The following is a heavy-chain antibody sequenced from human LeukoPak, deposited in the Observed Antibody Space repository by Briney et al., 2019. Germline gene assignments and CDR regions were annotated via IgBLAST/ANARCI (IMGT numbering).Heavy chain of an antibody. J-gene: IGHJ5*02. Sequence: SQALSLTCTVSGSSISSGDYYWSWIRQPPGKGLEWIGYIYYSGSTYYNPSLKSRVTISIQTSKNQFSLKLTSVTAADTAVYYCAGDYGDLLTGIRFDTWGQGTLVTVSS. D-gene: IGHD4-17*01. CDR3: AGDYGDLLTGIRFDT. CDR1: GSSISSGDYY. V-gene: IGHV4-30-4*01. CDR2: IYYSGST.